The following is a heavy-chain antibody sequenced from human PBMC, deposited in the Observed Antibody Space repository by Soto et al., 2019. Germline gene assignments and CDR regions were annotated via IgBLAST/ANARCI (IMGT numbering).Heavy chain of an antibody. J-gene: IGHJ4*02. CDR3: AKVGYTVTGFDY. V-gene: IGHV3-23*01. CDR1: GFTFSSFP. CDR2: FSGSGGST. Sequence: EVQLLESGGGLEQPGGPLSLSWAAPGFTFSSFPLSWSPQAPGKGLEWVSAFSGSGGSTYYADSVKGRFTISRDNSKNTLYLQMNSLRAEDTAVYYCAKVGYTVTGFDYWGQGTLVTVSS. D-gene: IGHD4-4*01.